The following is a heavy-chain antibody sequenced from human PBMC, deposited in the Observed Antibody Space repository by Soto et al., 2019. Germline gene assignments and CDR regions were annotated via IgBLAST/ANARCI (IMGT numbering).Heavy chain of an antibody. CDR2: IYYSGST. CDR3: ARPTNTLTAGFFDS. D-gene: IGHD2-21*02. J-gene: IGHJ4*02. V-gene: IGHV4-59*12. CDR1: GGSISSYY. Sequence: SETLSLTCTVSGGSISSYYWSWIRQPPGKGLEWIGYIYYSGSTIYSPSFRGQVTISADKSISTAYLQWSSLKASDTAMYYCARPTNTLTAGFFDSWGQGTLVTVSS.